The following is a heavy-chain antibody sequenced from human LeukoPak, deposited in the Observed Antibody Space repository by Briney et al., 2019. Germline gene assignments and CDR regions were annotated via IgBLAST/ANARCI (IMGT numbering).Heavy chain of an antibody. Sequence: GASVKVSCKTSGFTFTSYGISWVRQAPGQGLEWVGWISGYNGNTNYAQKFRGRLTMTIDTSTTTAYMGLRSLRSDDTAVYYCAKDRSSSAREDWGQGTLVTVSS. D-gene: IGHD6-13*01. CDR2: ISGYNGNT. CDR3: AKDRSSSARED. J-gene: IGHJ4*02. V-gene: IGHV1-18*01. CDR1: GFTFTSYG.